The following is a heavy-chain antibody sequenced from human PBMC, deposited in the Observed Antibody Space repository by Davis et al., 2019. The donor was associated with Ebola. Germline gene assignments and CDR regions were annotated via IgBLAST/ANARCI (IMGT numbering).Heavy chain of an antibody. CDR3: ARAGCGDCYHHSNNWFGP. V-gene: IGHV3-21*01. D-gene: IGHD2-21*01. J-gene: IGHJ5*02. Sequence: GESLKISCAASGFTFSSYSMNWVRQAPGKGLEWVSSISSSSSYIYYADSVKGRFTISRDNAKNSLYLQMNSLRDEDTAVYYCARAGCGDCYHHSNNWFGPWGQGTLVTVSS. CDR2: ISSSSSYI. CDR1: GFTFSSYS.